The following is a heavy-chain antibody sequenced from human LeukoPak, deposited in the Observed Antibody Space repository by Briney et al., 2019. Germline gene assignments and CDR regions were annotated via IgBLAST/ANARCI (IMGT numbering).Heavy chain of an antibody. Sequence: GGSLRLSCAASGFIFSNFAMHWVRQAPGKGLEYVSSNSAGGGSTYYAASVKGRFTSCRDAVKDTLYLQMGSVRIEDTAVYYCARWGLESAWGGYSAPDFWGQGTLVVVSS. CDR2: NSAGGGST. J-gene: IGHJ4*02. V-gene: IGHV3-64*02. CDR1: GFIFSNFA. CDR3: ARWGLESAWGGYSAPDF. D-gene: IGHD3-3*01.